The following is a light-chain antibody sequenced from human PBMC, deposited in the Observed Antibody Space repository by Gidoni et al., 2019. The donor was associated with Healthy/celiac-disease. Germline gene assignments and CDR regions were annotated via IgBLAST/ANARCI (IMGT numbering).Light chain of an antibody. CDR1: SSDVGGYNY. V-gene: IGLV2-14*01. CDR2: DVS. J-gene: IGLJ1*01. CDR3: SSYTSSSGV. Sequence: QSALTQPASVSGSPGQSITTSGTGTSSDVGGYNYVSWYQQHPGKAPKLMIYDVSNRPSGVSNRFSGSKSGNTASLTISGLQAEDEADYYCSSYTSSSGVFGTGTKVTVL.